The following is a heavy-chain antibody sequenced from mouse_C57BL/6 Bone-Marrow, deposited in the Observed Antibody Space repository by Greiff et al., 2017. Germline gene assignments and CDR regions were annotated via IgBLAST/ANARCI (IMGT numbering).Heavy chain of an antibody. Sequence: QVTLKESGPGILQPSQTLSLTCSFSGFSLSTSGMGVSWIRQPSGKGLEWLAHIYWDDDKRYSPSLKSRLTISKDTSSNQIFLKSTSVDTADTATYYCARSNTVIADWFFDVGGEGTVGTVSS. D-gene: IGHD1-1*01. CDR2: IYWDDDK. V-gene: IGHV8-12*01. CDR3: ARSNTVIADWFFDV. CDR1: GFSLSTSGMG. J-gene: IGHJ1*01.